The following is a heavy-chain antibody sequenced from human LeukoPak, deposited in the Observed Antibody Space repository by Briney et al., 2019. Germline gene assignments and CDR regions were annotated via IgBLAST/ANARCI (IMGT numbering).Heavy chain of an antibody. CDR2: LCASGVST. J-gene: IGHJ6*02. Sequence: PGGSLRLSCAASGFTFSSYAMSWVRQAPGKGPEWISALCASGVSTYYADSVKGRFTISRDNAKTTLHLQMNALRVEQSALYYCAKDRSHGLDVCGHGTMVTVSS. CDR1: GFTFSSYA. V-gene: IGHV3-23*01. CDR3: AKDRSHGLDV.